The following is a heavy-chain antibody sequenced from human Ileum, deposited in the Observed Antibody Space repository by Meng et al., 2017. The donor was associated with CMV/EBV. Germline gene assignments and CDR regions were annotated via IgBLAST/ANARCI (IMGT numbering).Heavy chain of an antibody. CDR2: LDPRGDST. CDR1: GYKFRYSS. J-gene: IGHJ4*02. CDR3: ARDISNRSTDL. D-gene: IGHD4-11*01. V-gene: IGHV1-46*01. Sequence: QVQLVQYGPEVKKHGDLVKVSCKTSGYKFRYSSMQWMRHAPGQGPEWMGILDPRGDSTNYAENFVGRFTMNADMSTNTMHIELSSLRSDDTAVYYCARDISNRSTDLWGQGTLVTVSS.